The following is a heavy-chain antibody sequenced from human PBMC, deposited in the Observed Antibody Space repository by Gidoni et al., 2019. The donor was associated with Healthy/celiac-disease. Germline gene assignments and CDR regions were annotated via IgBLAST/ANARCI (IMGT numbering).Heavy chain of an antibody. Sequence: QVQLVHSGAEVKKPGDSVKVSCRASGYPFTRYYMHWVRQAPGQGLEWMGIINPSGGSTSYAQKFQGRVTMTRDTSTSTVYMELSSLRSEDTAVYYCALLDCSGGSCYSEGSVDYWGQGTLVTVSS. V-gene: IGHV1-46*01. CDR2: INPSGGST. D-gene: IGHD2-15*01. J-gene: IGHJ4*02. CDR3: ALLDCSGGSCYSEGSVDY. CDR1: GYPFTRYY.